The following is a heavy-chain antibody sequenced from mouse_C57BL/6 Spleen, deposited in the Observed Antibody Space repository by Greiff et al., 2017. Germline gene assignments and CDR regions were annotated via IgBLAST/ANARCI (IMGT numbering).Heavy chain of an antibody. J-gene: IGHJ4*01. D-gene: IGHD3-3*01. Sequence: EVQGVESGGGLVKPGGSLKLSCAASGFTFSDYGMHWVRQAPEQGLEWVAYISSGSSTIYYADTVQGRFTISSDNAKNTLCLQMTSLRSEDTAMYSCSWRDEGSMDYWGQGTSVTVSS. CDR2: ISSGSSTI. V-gene: IGHV5-17*01. CDR3: SWRDEGSMDY. CDR1: GFTFSDYG.